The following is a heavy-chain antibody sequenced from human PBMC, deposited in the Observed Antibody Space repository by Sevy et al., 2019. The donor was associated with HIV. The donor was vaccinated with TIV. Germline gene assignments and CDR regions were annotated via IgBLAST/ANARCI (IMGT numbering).Heavy chain of an antibody. J-gene: IGHJ4*02. D-gene: IGHD2-8*01. CDR3: AKIDCVNAVCYYEDY. CDR2: IIGTGLST. Sequence: GGSLRLSCTASGFTFSNYAMSWVRQSPGKGLEWVSGIIGTGLSTYYADSVKGQFTISSDNSKNKIYLQMNSLRPEDTAIYYCAKIDCVNAVCYYEDYWGQGTLVTVSS. V-gene: IGHV3-23*01. CDR1: GFTFSNYA.